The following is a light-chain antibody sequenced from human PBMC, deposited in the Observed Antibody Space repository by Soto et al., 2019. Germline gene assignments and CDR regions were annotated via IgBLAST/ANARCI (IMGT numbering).Light chain of an antibody. CDR3: QQYDSYPHT. CDR1: QHISNY. V-gene: IGKV1-16*01. Sequence: DIQMTQSPPSLSASVGDRVTITCRASQHISNYLAWFQQTPGKAPKSLISAASSLQNGVPPRLSGSGFGTDFTLTISSLQPEDFATYYCQQYDSYPHTFGHGTKLEI. J-gene: IGKJ2*01. CDR2: AAS.